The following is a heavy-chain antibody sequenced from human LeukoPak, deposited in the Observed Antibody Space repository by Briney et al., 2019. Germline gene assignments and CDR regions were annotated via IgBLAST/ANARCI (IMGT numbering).Heavy chain of an antibody. CDR2: INHSGST. Sequence: SETLSLTCTVSGYSISSGYHWGWIRQPPGKGLEWIGEINHSGSTNYNPSLKSRVTISVDTSKNQFSLKLSSVTAADTAVYYCAGLVLTGYHKDAFDIWGQGTMVTVSS. V-gene: IGHV4-38-2*02. CDR3: AGLVLTGYHKDAFDI. J-gene: IGHJ3*02. CDR1: GYSISSGYH. D-gene: IGHD3-9*01.